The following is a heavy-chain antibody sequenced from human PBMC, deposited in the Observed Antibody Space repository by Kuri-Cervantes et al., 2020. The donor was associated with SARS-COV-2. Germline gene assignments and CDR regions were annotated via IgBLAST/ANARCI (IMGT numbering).Heavy chain of an antibody. CDR2: IKSEWSST. Sequence: GESLKISCAASGSSFSSYWMHWVRQLPGQGLGWVLRIKSEWSSTSYADSVKGRFTISRDNAKNPMYLQMNSLRAEDTDVYYCARDRLGYCSSTSCYDWFDPWGQGTLVTVSS. J-gene: IGHJ5*02. CDR1: GSSFSSYW. V-gene: IGHV3-74*01. D-gene: IGHD2-2*01. CDR3: ARDRLGYCSSTSCYDWFDP.